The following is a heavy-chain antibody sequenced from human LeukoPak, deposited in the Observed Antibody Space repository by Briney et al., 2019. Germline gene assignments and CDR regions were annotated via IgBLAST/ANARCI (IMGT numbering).Heavy chain of an antibody. CDR3: ARDAYYYDSSGYYGHGY. CDR2: IIPIFGTA. CDR1: GGTFSSYA. J-gene: IGHJ4*02. Sequence: SVKVSCKASGGTFSSYAISWVRQAPGQGLEWMGGIIPIFGTANYAQKFQGRVTITADESTSTAYMELSSLRSEDTAVYYCARDAYYYDSSGYYGHGYWGQGTLVTVSS. D-gene: IGHD3-22*01. V-gene: IGHV1-69*13.